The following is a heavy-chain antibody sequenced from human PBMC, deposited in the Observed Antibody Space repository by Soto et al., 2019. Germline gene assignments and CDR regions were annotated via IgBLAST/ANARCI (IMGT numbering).Heavy chain of an antibody. CDR2: INPKSGGT. CDR1: GYSLTDYH. D-gene: IGHD6-6*01. J-gene: IGHJ5*02. Sequence: GASVKVSCKASGYSLTDYHVHWVRQAPGQGLEWLGRINPKSGGTSTAQKFQGWVTMTRGTSISTAYMELSRLRSDDTAVYYCARGRLRSSSSKRFDPWGQGTLVTVSS. V-gene: IGHV1-2*04. CDR3: ARGRLRSSSSKRFDP.